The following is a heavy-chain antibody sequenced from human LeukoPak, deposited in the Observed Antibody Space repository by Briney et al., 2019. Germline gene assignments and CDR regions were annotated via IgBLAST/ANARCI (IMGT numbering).Heavy chain of an antibody. Sequence: GGSLRLSCAASGFTFSSYGMHWVRQAPGKGLEWVALIWYDGSNKYYADSVKGRFTISRDNSKKTLYLEMNSLRAEDTAVYYCARRYTGLDYWGQGTLVTVSS. CDR3: ARRYTGLDY. D-gene: IGHD5-18*01. CDR2: IWYDGSNK. V-gene: IGHV3-33*01. J-gene: IGHJ4*02. CDR1: GFTFSSYG.